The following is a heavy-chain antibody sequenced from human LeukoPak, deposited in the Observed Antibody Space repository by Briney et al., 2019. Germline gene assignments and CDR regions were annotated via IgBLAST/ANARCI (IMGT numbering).Heavy chain of an antibody. CDR3: AREIGAYSSGWYY. J-gene: IGHJ4*02. CDR1: GFTFSSYE. D-gene: IGHD6-19*01. Sequence: GGSLRLSCAASGFTFSSYEMNWVRQAPGKGLEWVSYISSSSSYIYYADSVKGRFTISRDNTKNSLYLQMNSLRAEDTAVYYCAREIGAYSSGWYYWGQGTLVTVSS. V-gene: IGHV3-21*05. CDR2: ISSSSSYI.